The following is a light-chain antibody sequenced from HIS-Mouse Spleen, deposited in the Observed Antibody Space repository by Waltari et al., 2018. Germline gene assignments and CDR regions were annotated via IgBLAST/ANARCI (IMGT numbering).Light chain of an antibody. J-gene: IGLJ1*01. CDR2: EVS. CDR1: SSDVGSYNR. V-gene: IGLV2-18*02. CDR3: SSYTSSSTV. Sequence: QSALTQPPSVSGSPGQSVTISCTGTSSDVGSYNRFSWYQQPPGTAPNLMIYEVSNRPSGVPDRLSGSKSGNTASLTISGLQAEDEADYYCSSYTSSSTVFGTGTKVTVL.